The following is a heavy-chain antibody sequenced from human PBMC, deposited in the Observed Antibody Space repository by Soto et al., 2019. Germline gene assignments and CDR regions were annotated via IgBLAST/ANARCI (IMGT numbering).Heavy chain of an antibody. CDR3: AKGQGSIMITFGGVIVH. Sequence: GGSLRLSCAASGFTFSSYAMSWVRQAPGKGLEWVSAISGSGGSTYYADSVKGRFTISRDNTKNTLYLQMNSLRAEDTAVYYCAKGQGSIMITFGGVIVHWGQGTLVTVSS. D-gene: IGHD3-16*02. V-gene: IGHV3-23*01. CDR2: ISGSGGST. J-gene: IGHJ4*02. CDR1: GFTFSSYA.